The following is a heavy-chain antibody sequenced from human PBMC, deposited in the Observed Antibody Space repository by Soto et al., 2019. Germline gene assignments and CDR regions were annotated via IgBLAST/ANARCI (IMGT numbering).Heavy chain of an antibody. Sequence: QVQLVQSGAEVKKPGASVKVSCKASGYTFTSYAMHWVRQAPGQRLEWMGWINAGNGNTKYSQKFQGRVTITRDTSASTAYMELSSLRSEDTAVYYCASPIRLNYYYDGMDVWGQGTTVTVSS. CDR2: INAGNGNT. CDR1: GYTFTSYA. D-gene: IGHD3-16*01. CDR3: ASPIRLNYYYDGMDV. J-gene: IGHJ6*02. V-gene: IGHV1-3*01.